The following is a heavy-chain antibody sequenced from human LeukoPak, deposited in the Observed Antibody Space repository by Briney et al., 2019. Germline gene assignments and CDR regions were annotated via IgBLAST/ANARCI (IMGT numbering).Heavy chain of an antibody. Sequence: SETLSLTCTVSGGSISSSSYYWGWIRQPPGKGLEWIGSIYYSGSTYYNPSLKSRVTISVDTSKNQFTLKLSSVTAADAAVYYCAREGTAITIFGVVKYMDVWGKGTTVTVSS. CDR1: GGSISSSSYY. J-gene: IGHJ6*03. CDR3: AREGTAITIFGVVKYMDV. D-gene: IGHD3-3*01. CDR2: IYYSGST. V-gene: IGHV4-39*06.